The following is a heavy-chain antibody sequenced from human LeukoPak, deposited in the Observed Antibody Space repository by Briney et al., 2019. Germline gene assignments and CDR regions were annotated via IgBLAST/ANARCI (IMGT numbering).Heavy chain of an antibody. J-gene: IGHJ4*02. CDR1: GFTFSGSG. D-gene: IGHD6-19*01. V-gene: IGHV3-30*02. CDR2: IRYDGSNK. CDR3: AKDREADSGWNFDY. Sequence: GGSLRLSCAVSGFTFSGSGMHWVRQAPGKGLEWGTFIRYDGSNKYYTDSVKGRFTISRDNPKNTLYLKMNSLTAEDRPINYCAKDREADSGWNFDYWGQGTLVTVSS.